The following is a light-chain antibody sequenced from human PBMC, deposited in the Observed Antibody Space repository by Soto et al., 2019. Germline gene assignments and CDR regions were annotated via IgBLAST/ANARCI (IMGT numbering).Light chain of an antibody. V-gene: IGLV2-8*01. Sequence: SVLTQPASVSGSPGQSITISCTGTSSDVGGYNYVSWYQQHPGKAPKLMIYEVNERPSGVPDRFSGSKSGNTASLTVSGLRAEDEADYYCSSYVTSNNLRVFGTGTKVTVL. CDR3: SSYVTSNNLRV. CDR2: EVN. CDR1: SSDVGGYNY. J-gene: IGLJ1*01.